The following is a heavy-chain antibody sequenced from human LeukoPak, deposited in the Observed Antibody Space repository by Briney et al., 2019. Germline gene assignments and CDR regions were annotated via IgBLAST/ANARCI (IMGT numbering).Heavy chain of an antibody. J-gene: IGHJ4*02. CDR1: GFTFSSYG. CDR3: AKDTGGGNSDYFDY. CDR2: IWYDGSNK. Sequence: GSLRLSCAASGFTFSSYGMHWVRQAPGKGLEWVAVIWYDGSNKYYADSVKGRFTISRDNSKNTLYLQMNSLRAEDTAVYYCAKDTGGGNSDYFDYWGQGTLVTVSS. D-gene: IGHD2-8*02. V-gene: IGHV3-33*06.